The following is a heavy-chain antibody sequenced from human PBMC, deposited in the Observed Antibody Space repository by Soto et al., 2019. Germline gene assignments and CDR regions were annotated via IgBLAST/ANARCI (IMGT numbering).Heavy chain of an antibody. V-gene: IGHV1-69*01. CDR3: ASWGYYDCSGSERYFDY. CDR2: IIPIFGTE. J-gene: IGHJ4*02. CDR1: GGTFSSYA. D-gene: IGHD3-22*01. Sequence: QVQLVQSGAEVKKPGSSVKVSCKASGGTFSSYAISWVRQAPGQGLEWMGGIIPIFGTENYAQKFQGRVTITADESTSTAYMELSSLSSEDTAVYYCASWGYYDCSGSERYFDYWGQGTLVTVSS.